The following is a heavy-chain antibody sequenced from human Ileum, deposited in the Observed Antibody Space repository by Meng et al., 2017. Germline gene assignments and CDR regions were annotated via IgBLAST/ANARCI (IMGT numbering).Heavy chain of an antibody. CDR1: GYTFTGYY. Sequence: VKVSCKASGYTFTGYYMHWVRQAPGQGLEWMGWINPNSGGTNYAQKFQGRVTMTRDTSISTAYMELSRLRSDDTAVYYCASPQYYYDSSGYYWVDAFDIWGQGTMVTVSS. J-gene: IGHJ3*02. CDR2: INPNSGGT. CDR3: ASPQYYYDSSGYYWVDAFDI. V-gene: IGHV1-2*02. D-gene: IGHD3-22*01.